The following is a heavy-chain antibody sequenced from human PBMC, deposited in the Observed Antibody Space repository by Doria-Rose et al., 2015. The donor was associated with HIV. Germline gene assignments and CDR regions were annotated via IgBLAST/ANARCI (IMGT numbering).Heavy chain of an antibody. CDR3: ATGVTLDY. V-gene: IGHV3-21*01. J-gene: IGHJ4*02. CDR1: GFTFSSHR. CDR2: IGSTSAYI. Sequence: VQLVQSGGGLVRPGGSLRLSCATSGFTFSSHRIHWVRQAPGNGLEWVSSIGSTSAYINYADSVRGRFTISRDNARNSLYLQMDSLRAEDTAIYYCATGVTLDYWGQGTLVTVSS. D-gene: IGHD3-10*01.